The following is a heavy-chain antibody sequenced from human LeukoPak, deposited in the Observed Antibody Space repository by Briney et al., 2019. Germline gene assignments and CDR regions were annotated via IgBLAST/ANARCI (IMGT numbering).Heavy chain of an antibody. CDR2: IKQDGSEK. Sequence: GGSLRLSCTASGFTFSGYWMSWVRQAPGKGLEWVANIKQDGSEKYYVDSVKGRFTISRDNVKNSLYLQMNSLRAEDTAVYYCARILTASFDFWGQGTLVTVSS. CDR3: ARILTASFDF. J-gene: IGHJ4*02. D-gene: IGHD5-18*01. CDR1: GFTFSGYW. V-gene: IGHV3-7*01.